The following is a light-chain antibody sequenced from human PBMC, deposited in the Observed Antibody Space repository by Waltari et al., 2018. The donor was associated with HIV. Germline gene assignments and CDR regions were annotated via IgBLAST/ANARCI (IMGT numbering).Light chain of an antibody. CDR3: QSADTSATYVL. CDR2: KDT. V-gene: IGLV3-25*03. Sequence: SSDLTHPPSVSVSTAHTARLTCSGDPLTKQYPSLYQHKPGQAPVLVIYKDTERPTRIPERFYGSSSGTTVTLTISGVQAEDEADYYCQSADTSATYVLFGGGTKLTVL. J-gene: IGLJ2*01. CDR1: PLTKQY.